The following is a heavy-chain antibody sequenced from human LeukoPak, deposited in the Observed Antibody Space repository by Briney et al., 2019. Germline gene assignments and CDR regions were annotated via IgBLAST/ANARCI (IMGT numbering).Heavy chain of an antibody. CDR1: GGSISSGSYY. Sequence: SETLSLTCTVSGGSISSGSYYWSWIRQPAGKGLEWIGRTYTSGSTNYNPSLKSRVTISVDTSKNQFSLKLSSVTAADTAVYYCARGDGYNIGYWGQGTLVTVSS. D-gene: IGHD5-24*01. CDR3: ARGDGYNIGY. V-gene: IGHV4-61*02. CDR2: TYTSGST. J-gene: IGHJ4*02.